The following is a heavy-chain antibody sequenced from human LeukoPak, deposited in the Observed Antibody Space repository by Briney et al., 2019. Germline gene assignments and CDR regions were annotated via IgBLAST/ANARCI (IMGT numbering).Heavy chain of an antibody. Sequence: SETLSLTCAVYGGSFSGYYWSWIRQPPGKGLEWIGEINHSGSTNYNPSLKSRVTISVDTSKNQFSLKLSSVTAADTAVYYCARAMVRGVIRRWWFDPWGQGTLVTVSS. CDR3: ARAMVRGVIRRWWFDP. V-gene: IGHV4-34*01. CDR1: GGSFSGYY. D-gene: IGHD3-10*01. J-gene: IGHJ5*02. CDR2: INHSGST.